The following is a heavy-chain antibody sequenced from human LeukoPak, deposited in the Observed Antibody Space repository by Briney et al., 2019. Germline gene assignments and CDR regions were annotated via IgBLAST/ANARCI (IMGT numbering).Heavy chain of an antibody. V-gene: IGHV3-21*01. CDR1: GFTFSSYS. Sequence: GGTLRLSCAVSGFTFSSYSMDWVCHGPGKGLEWVSSVSISSSYIYYADSARGRFTISRDNAKNSLYLQMNSLKAEDTAVYYCARDPRDSSGRYRGGNWFDPWGQGTLVTVSS. J-gene: IGHJ5*02. D-gene: IGHD6-19*01. CDR3: ARDPRDSSGRYRGGNWFDP. CDR2: VSISSSYI.